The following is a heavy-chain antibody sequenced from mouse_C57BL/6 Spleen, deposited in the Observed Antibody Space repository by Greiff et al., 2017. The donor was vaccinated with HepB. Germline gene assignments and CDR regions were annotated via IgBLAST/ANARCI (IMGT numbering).Heavy chain of an antibody. Sequence: DVQLVESGGGLVQPGGSLKLSCAASGFTFSDYYMYWVRQTPEKRLEWVAYISNGGGSTYYPDTVKGRFTFSRDKSKNTLYLQVSRLKSEDTAMYYCAKHGSSYNYYAMDYWGQGTSVTVSS. CDR2: ISNGGGST. CDR1: GFTFSDYY. J-gene: IGHJ4*01. CDR3: AKHGSSYNYYAMDY. D-gene: IGHD1-1*01. V-gene: IGHV5-12*01.